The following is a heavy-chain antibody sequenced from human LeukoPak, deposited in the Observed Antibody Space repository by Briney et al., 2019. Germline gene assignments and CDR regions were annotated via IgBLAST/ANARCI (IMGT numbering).Heavy chain of an antibody. Sequence: PGRSLRLSCAASGFTFSSDGMHWVRQAPRKGLDWVAVIWNNGSNKYYANSLHGRLTISRDNSNNTLYLQMNSLIAADTDVYYCARGSYYDSSLDACDMWGQGTMVSVSS. CDR2: IWNNGSNK. CDR3: ARGSYYDSSLDACDM. CDR1: GFTFSSDG. D-gene: IGHD3-22*01. J-gene: IGHJ3*02. V-gene: IGHV3-33*01.